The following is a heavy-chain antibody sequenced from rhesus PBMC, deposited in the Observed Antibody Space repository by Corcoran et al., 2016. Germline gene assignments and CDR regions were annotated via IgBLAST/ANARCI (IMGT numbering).Heavy chain of an antibody. Sequence: QVQLQESGPGLVKPSETLSLTCAVSGYSLSSGYYWGWIRQPPGKELEWLGGIYGSGGSNYLNPSLKSRVTLSVDTSKNQFSLKLSSVTAADTAVYYCARVGSSWSEWDTVGTEWYFDLWGPGTPITISS. J-gene: IGHJ2*01. CDR2: IYGSGGSN. CDR1: GYSLSSGYY. D-gene: IGHD5-42*01. CDR3: ARVGSSWSEWDTVGTEWYFDL. V-gene: IGHV4S14*01.